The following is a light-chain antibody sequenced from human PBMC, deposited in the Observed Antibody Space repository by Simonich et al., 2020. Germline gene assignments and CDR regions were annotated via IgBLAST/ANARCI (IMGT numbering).Light chain of an antibody. CDR1: QSVLYSSNNKNY. J-gene: IGKJ2*01. CDR3: QQYYSTPPYT. Sequence: DIVMTQSPDSLAVSLGERATINCKSSQSVLYSSNNKNYLAWYPQKPGQPPKLLIYCASTRESGVPDRFSGSGSGTDFTLTISSLQAEDVAVYYCQQYYSTPPYTFGQGTKLEIK. CDR2: CAS. V-gene: IGKV4-1*01.